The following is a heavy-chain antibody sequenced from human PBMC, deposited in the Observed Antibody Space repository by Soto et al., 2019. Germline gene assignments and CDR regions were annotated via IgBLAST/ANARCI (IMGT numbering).Heavy chain of an antibody. J-gene: IGHJ3*02. CDR3: ASWSSGYGALDAFDI. CDR1: GYSFPRYW. D-gene: IGHD3-22*01. V-gene: IGHV5-10-1*01. Sequence: GEPLTICCKVSGYSFPRYWISWVIQMPGKGLEWMGRIDPSDSYTNYSPSFQGHVTISADKSISTAYLQWSSLKASDTAMYYCASWSSGYGALDAFDIWGQGTPVTVSS. CDR2: IDPSDSYT.